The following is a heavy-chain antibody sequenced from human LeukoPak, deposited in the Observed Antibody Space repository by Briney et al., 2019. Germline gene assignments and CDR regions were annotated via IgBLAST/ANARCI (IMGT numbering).Heavy chain of an antibody. CDR3: ARGVYYDFWSGYYSNWFDP. CDR2: INHSGST. J-gene: IGHJ5*02. Sequence: SETLSLTCAVYGGSFSGYYWSWIRQPPGKGLEWIGEINHSGSTNYNPSHKSRVTISVDTSKNQFSLKLSSVTAADTAVYYCARGVYYDFWSGYYSNWFDPWGQGTLVTVSS. V-gene: IGHV4-34*01. D-gene: IGHD3-3*01. CDR1: GGSFSGYY.